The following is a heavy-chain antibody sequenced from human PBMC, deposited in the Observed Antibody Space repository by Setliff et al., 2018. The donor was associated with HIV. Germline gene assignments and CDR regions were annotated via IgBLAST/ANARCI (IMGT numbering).Heavy chain of an antibody. CDR2: IYYSGST. D-gene: IGHD6-19*01. V-gene: IGHV4-38-2*02. J-gene: IGHJ4*02. Sequence: SETLSLTCTASGFTFSSYALSWIRQPPGKGLEWIGSIYYSGSTYYNPSLKSRVTISVDTSKNQFSLNLDSVTAADTAVYFCARALAGGSGWNYFDLWGPGTLVTVSS. CDR1: GFTFSSYA. CDR3: ARALAGGSGWNYFDL.